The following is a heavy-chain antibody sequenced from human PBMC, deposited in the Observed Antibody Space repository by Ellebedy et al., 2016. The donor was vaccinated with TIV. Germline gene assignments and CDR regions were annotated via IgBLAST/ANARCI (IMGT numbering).Heavy chain of an antibody. J-gene: IGHJ2*01. D-gene: IGHD6-19*01. CDR2: ISGSGGST. CDR1: GFTFSSYA. V-gene: IGHV3-23*01. Sequence: PGGSLRLSCAASGFTFSSYAMSWVRQAPGKGLEWVSAISGSGGSTYYADSVKGRFTISRDNSKNTLYLQMNSLRAEDTAVYYCAKVGPYRGGPPAWYFDLWGRGTLVTVSS. CDR3: AKVGPYRGGPPAWYFDL.